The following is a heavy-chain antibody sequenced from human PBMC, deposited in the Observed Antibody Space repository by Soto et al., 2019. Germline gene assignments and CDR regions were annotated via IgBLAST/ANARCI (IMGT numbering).Heavy chain of an antibody. CDR3: AKGAPVTPWRYRVF. CDR2: ISYDGDYQ. CDR1: RFAFSSYG. Sequence: QEQLVESGGGVVQPGRSLRLSCEASRFAFSSYGMHWVRQAPGKGLEWVAVISYDGDYQNYADAVKGRFTISRDNSKNTMCLQMRSLRGQDTALYYCAKGAPVTPWRYRVFWGRGTLVTVSS. D-gene: IGHD4-17*01. J-gene: IGHJ2*01. V-gene: IGHV3-30*18.